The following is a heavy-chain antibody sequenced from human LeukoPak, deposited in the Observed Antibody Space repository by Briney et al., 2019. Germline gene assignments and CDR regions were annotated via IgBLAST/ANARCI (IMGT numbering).Heavy chain of an antibody. CDR1: GFTFSDYA. J-gene: IGHJ4*02. D-gene: IGHD5-18*01. CDR2: IRSKAYGATT. Sequence: GGSLRLSCKGFGFTFSDYAMSWVRQAPGKGLEWVGFIRSKAYGATTEYAASVKGRFIISRDDPKSIAYLQMNSLKTEDTAVYYCTRDWDFSYGLWGQGTLVTVSS. V-gene: IGHV3-49*04. CDR3: TRDWDFSYGL.